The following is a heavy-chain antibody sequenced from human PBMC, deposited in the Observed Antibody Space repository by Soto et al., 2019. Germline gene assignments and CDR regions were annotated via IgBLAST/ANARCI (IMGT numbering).Heavy chain of an antibody. V-gene: IGHV3-7*05. CDR3: ARDATIFGVVTQYYYYYGMDV. D-gene: IGHD3-3*01. J-gene: IGHJ6*02. Sequence: GGSLRLSCAASGFTFSSYWMSWVRQAPGKGLEWMANIKQDGSEKYYVDSVKGRFTISRDNAKNSLYLQMNSLRAEDTAVYYCARDATIFGVVTQYYYYYGMDVWGQGTTVTVSS. CDR2: IKQDGSEK. CDR1: GFTFSSYW.